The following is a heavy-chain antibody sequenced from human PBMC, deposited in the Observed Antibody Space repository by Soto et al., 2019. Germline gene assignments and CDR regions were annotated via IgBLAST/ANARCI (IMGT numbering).Heavy chain of an antibody. J-gene: IGHJ1*01. V-gene: IGHV1-69*13. D-gene: IGHD6-19*01. CDR2: IIPIFGTA. CDR3: ARGTEWVGYFQH. Sequence: SVKVSCKASGGTFSSYAISWVRQAPGQGLEWMGGIIPIFGTANYAQKFQGRVTITADESTSTAYMELSSLRSEDTAVYYCARGTEWVGYFQHWGQGTLVTVSS. CDR1: GGTFSSYA.